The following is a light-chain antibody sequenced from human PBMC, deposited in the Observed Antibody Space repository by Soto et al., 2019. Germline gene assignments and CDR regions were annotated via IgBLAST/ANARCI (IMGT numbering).Light chain of an antibody. J-gene: IGKJ5*01. Sequence: EIVLTQSPGTLSLFPGERATLSCRASQSLTTSYLAWYQQKPGQPPSLLIYAASICATGIPDRFSGSGSGTYITLTISRLEAEDFAVYYCQQYGTSPTFGQGTRLEIK. CDR1: QSLTTSY. CDR3: QQYGTSPT. CDR2: AAS. V-gene: IGKV3-20*01.